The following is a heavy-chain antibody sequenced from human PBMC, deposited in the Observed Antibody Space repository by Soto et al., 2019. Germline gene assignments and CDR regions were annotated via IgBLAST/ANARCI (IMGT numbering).Heavy chain of an antibody. J-gene: IGHJ4*02. Sequence: EVQLVESGGGLVQPGGSLRLSCAASGFTFSSYWMSWVRQAPGKGLEWVANIKQDGSEKYYVDSVKGRFTISRDNAKNSLYLQMNCLRAEDTAVYYCARDYDFWSGYYTDYFDYWGQGTLVTVSS. CDR2: IKQDGSEK. V-gene: IGHV3-7*01. CDR1: GFTFSSYW. CDR3: ARDYDFWSGYYTDYFDY. D-gene: IGHD3-3*01.